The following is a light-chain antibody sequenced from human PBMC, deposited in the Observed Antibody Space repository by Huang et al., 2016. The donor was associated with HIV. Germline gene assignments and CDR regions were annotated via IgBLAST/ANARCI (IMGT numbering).Light chain of an antibody. Sequence: IRMTQSPSSLSASTGDRVTITCRASQNVGTSLAWSQQRPGRAPVLLIYDASTLQRGVPSRFSGSGSRTVFPLTSGSLQVEDAATYYCQHSDGLSPLTFGGGT. CDR3: QHSDGLSPLT. CDR2: DAS. CDR1: QNVGTS. V-gene: IGKV1-8*01. J-gene: IGKJ4*01.